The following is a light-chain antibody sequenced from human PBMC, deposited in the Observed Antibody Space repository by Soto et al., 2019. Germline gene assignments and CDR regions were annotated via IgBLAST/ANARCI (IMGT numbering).Light chain of an antibody. CDR2: EVS. J-gene: IGLJ1*01. CDR3: RSYTSTTSTYV. Sequence: QSALTQPASVSGSPGQSITISCTGTSSDVGGYSYVSWYQQHPGKAPKLMIYEVSNRPSGVSDRFSGSKSGNTASLTISGLQPEDEADYYCRSYTSTTSTYVFGTGTKVTV. CDR1: SSDVGGYSY. V-gene: IGLV2-14*01.